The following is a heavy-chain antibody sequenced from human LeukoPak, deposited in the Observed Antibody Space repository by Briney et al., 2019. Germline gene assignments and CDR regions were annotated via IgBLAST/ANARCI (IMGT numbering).Heavy chain of an antibody. CDR3: ARDSYYYDSSGRGSAGWFDP. D-gene: IGHD3-22*01. CDR1: GYTFTGYG. J-gene: IGHJ5*02. CDR2: ISAYNGNT. Sequence: ASVKVSCKASGYTFTGYGISWVRQAPGQGLEWMGWISAYNGNTNYAQRLQGRVTMTTDTSTSTAYMELRSLRSDDTAVYYCARDSYYYDSSGRGSAGWFDPWGQGTLVTVSS. V-gene: IGHV1-18*01.